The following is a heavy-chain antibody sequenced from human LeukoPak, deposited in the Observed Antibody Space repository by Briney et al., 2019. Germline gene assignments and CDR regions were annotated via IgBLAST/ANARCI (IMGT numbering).Heavy chain of an antibody. J-gene: IGHJ4*02. D-gene: IGHD1-26*01. CDR2: IYRTGSA. V-gene: IGHV4-4*02. Sequence: SETLSLTCGVSGGSISNGNWWSWVRQPPGKGLEWIGEIYRTGSANYNPSLKSRVTISVDKSKNQFSLSLDSVTAADTAVYYCVRCGSYCLDYWGQGTLVTVSS. CDR3: VRCGSYCLDY. CDR1: GGSISNGNW.